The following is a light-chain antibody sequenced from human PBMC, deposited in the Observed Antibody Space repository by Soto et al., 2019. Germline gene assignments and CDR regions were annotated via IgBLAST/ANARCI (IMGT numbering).Light chain of an antibody. CDR1: QSVSNNY. CDR2: GAS. Sequence: EIVFMQSPCTLSLSPGERAILSCRASQSVSNNYLAWYRQKPGQAPKILIYGASNRATGIPDRFSGSGSGTDFTLTISRLEPEDFAVYYCQHYGSSPPFTFGPGTKVDIK. V-gene: IGKV3-20*01. J-gene: IGKJ3*01. CDR3: QHYGSSPPFT.